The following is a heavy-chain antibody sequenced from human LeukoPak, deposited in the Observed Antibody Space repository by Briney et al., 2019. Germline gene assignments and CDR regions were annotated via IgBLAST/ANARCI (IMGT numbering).Heavy chain of an antibody. D-gene: IGHD4-17*01. J-gene: IGHJ4*02. CDR1: GYTFTGYY. CDR3: ARGRETVTSD. V-gene: IGHV1-2*06. CDR2: INPNSGGT. Sequence: GASVKVSCKASGYTFTGYYMHWVRQAPGQGPEWMGRINPNSGGTNYAQKFQGRVTMTRDTSISTAYMELSRLRSEDTAVYYCARGRETVTSDWGQGTLVTVSS.